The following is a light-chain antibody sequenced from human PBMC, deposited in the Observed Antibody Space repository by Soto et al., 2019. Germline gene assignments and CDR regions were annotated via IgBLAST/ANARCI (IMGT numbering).Light chain of an antibody. CDR1: QSVTSSY. J-gene: IGKJ3*01. CDR2: DAS. V-gene: IGKV3D-20*01. Sequence: EIVLTQSPATLSLSPGERATLSYGASQSVTSSYLAWYQQKPGVATRLLIYDASSRATGIPDRFRCSGSGTDFTLPLCRLEPEDCALYYCQQYGSSPVTVGPGTKVDIK. CDR3: QQYGSSPVT.